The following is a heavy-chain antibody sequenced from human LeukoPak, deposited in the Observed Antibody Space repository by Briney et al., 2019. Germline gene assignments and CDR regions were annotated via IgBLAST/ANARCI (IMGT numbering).Heavy chain of an antibody. CDR3: ARHGDDCSSTSCYYYYYYGMDV. CDR1: GYRFNAYW. J-gene: IGHJ6*02. D-gene: IGHD2-2*01. CDR2: IYPDDSET. Sequence: GESLKISCKGSGYRFNAYWIAWVRQMPGKGLEWMGIIYPDDSETRYSPSFQGQVTISADKSISTAYLQWSSLKASDTAIYYCARHGDDCSSTSCYYYYYYGMDVWGQGTTVTVSS. V-gene: IGHV5-51*01.